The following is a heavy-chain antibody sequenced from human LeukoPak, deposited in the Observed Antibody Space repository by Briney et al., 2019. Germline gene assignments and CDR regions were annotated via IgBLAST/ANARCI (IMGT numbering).Heavy chain of an antibody. CDR1: GFTFSTYA. Sequence: GGSLRLSCAASGFTFSTYAMNWVRQAPGEGLEWVSAISGSSSSTYYADSVKGRFTISRDNSKNTLYLQMNSLRAEDTAVYYCAKVRMITMIAYDAFDIWGQGTMVTVSS. D-gene: IGHD3-22*01. J-gene: IGHJ3*02. CDR3: AKVRMITMIAYDAFDI. CDR2: ISGSSSST. V-gene: IGHV3-23*01.